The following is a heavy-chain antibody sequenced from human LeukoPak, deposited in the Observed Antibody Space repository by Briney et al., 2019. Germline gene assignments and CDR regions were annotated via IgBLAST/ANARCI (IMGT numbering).Heavy chain of an antibody. CDR3: ARTSGSYFYYYGMDV. V-gene: IGHV4-59*01. CDR1: SGSISSYY. D-gene: IGHD1-26*01. J-gene: IGHJ6*02. CDR2: IYYSGST. Sequence: SETLSLTCTVSSGSISSYYCSWIRQPPGKGLEWIGYIYYSGSTNYNPSLKSRVTISVDTSKNQFSLKLSSVTAADTAVYYCARTSGSYFYYYGMDVWGQGTTVTVSS.